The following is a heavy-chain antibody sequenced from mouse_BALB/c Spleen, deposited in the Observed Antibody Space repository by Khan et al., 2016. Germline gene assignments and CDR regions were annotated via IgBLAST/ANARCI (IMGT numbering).Heavy chain of an antibody. V-gene: IGHV5-6-5*01. CDR1: GFTFSSHA. CDR2: ISSGGTT. D-gene: IGHD1-1*01. Sequence: EVQLQESGGGLVKPGGSLKLSCAASGFTFSSHAMSWVRQTPEKRLEWVASISSGGTTFYPDSLKGRFTISRDNVRNIMYLQMSSLWSEDTALYYCVRGVIMVVDYFDYWGQGTTLTVSS. CDR3: VRGVIMVVDYFDY. J-gene: IGHJ2*01.